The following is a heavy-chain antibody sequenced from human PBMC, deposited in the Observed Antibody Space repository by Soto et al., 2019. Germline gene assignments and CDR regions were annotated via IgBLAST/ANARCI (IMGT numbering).Heavy chain of an antibody. CDR2: ISAYNGNT. CDR3: ARDSPPVDY. V-gene: IGHV1-18*01. Sequence: ASVKVSCKASGFTFTNHAMQWVRQAPGQRLEWMGWISAYNGNTNYAQKLQGRVTMTTDTSTSTAYMELRSLRSDDTAVYYCARDSPPVDYWGQGTLVTVSS. CDR1: GFTFTNHA. J-gene: IGHJ4*02.